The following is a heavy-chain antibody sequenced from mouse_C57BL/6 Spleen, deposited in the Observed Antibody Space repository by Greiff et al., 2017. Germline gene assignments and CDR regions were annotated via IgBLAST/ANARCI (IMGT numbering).Heavy chain of an antibody. CDR1: GYTFTTYP. CDR2: FHPYNDDS. Sequence: VQLQQSGAELVKPGASVKMSCKASGYTFTTYPIEWMKQNHGKSLEWIGNFHPYNDDSKYNEKFKGKATLTVEKSSSTVYLELSRLTSDDSAVYYCARGYYYGKSYWYFDVWGTGTTVTVSS. V-gene: IGHV1-47*01. J-gene: IGHJ1*03. D-gene: IGHD2-1*01. CDR3: ARGYYYGKSYWYFDV.